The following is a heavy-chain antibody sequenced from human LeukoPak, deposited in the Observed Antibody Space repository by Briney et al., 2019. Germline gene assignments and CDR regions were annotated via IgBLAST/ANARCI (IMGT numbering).Heavy chain of an antibody. Sequence: PGGSLRLSCAASGFTFSTYGLLWVRQAPGKGLEWVAVISYDESSKYHVDSVKGRFTISKDNSKNTLYLQMNSLRVEDTAVYYCAKQREGISWSPDYWGQGTLVTVSS. V-gene: IGHV3-30*18. D-gene: IGHD6-13*01. J-gene: IGHJ4*02. CDR1: GFTFSTYG. CDR3: AKQREGISWSPDY. CDR2: ISYDESSK.